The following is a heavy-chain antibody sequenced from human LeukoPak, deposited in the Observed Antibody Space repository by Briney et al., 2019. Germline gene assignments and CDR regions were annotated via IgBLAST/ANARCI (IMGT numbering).Heavy chain of an antibody. CDR3: ARDRVKQFLYGGVFDS. Sequence: GRSLRLSCEASGFTFHNFAMHWVRQLPGKGPEWVSGIGSTGGNSDYADSVKGRFTISRDNAKNSLYLQMNSLKPDDTAFYYCARDRVKQFLYGGVFDSWGQGTLVTVSS. CDR2: IGSTGGNS. D-gene: IGHD3-3*01. J-gene: IGHJ4*02. V-gene: IGHV3-9*01. CDR1: GFTFHNFA.